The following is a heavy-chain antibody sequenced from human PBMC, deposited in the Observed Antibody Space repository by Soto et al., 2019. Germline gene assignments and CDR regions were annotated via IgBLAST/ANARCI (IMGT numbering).Heavy chain of an antibody. V-gene: IGHV1-69*06. CDR2: IIPNYEAA. J-gene: IGHJ3*02. CDR3: ARYWNAGTLYGAFDI. CDR1: GGSFNNYV. D-gene: IGHD4-17*01. Sequence: QVQLVQSGAEVRKPGSSVKVSCEASGGSFNNYVISWLRQAPGQGLEWMGGIIPNYEAANYAQKFRGRLTITAYNATNTASMELNSLRHEDTATYYCARYWNAGTLYGAFDIWGQGTTVIVS.